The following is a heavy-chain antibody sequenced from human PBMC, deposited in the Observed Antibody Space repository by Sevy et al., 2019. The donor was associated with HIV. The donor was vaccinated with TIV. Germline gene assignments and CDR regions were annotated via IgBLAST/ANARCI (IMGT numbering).Heavy chain of an antibody. D-gene: IGHD3-22*01. Sequence: VSVKVACKASGYTFTSYGISWVRQAPGQGLEWMGWISAYNGNTNYAQKLQGRVTMTTDTSTSTAYMELRSLRSDDTAVYYCARDPKRSMIVVVKVDYYYGMDVWGQGTTVTVSS. V-gene: IGHV1-18*01. J-gene: IGHJ6*02. CDR3: ARDPKRSMIVVVKVDYYYGMDV. CDR1: GYTFTSYG. CDR2: ISAYNGNT.